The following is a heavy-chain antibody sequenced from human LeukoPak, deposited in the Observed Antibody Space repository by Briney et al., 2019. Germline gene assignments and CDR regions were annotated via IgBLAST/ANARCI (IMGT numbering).Heavy chain of an antibody. CDR1: GFTFSSYA. V-gene: IGHV3-23*01. Sequence: GGPLRLSCAASGFTFSSYAMSWVRQAPGKGLEWVSAISGSGGSTYYADSVKGRFTISRDNSKNTLYLQMNSLRAEDTAVYYCAKDRDRVLLWFGELMFDPWGQGTLVTVSS. J-gene: IGHJ5*02. CDR3: AKDRDRVLLWFGELMFDP. CDR2: ISGSGGST. D-gene: IGHD3-10*01.